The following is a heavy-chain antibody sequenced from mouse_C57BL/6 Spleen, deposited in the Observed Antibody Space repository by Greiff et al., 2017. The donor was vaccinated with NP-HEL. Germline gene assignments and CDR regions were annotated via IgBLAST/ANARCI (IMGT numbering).Heavy chain of an antibody. Sequence: EVQLQQSGPVLVKPGASVKMSCKASGYTFTDYYMNWVKQSHGKSLEWIGVINPYNGGTSYNQKFKGKATLTVDKSSSTAYMELNSLTSEDSAVYYCARWSGYYGNFYAMDYWGQGTSVTVSS. J-gene: IGHJ4*01. CDR2: INPYNGGT. CDR3: ARWSGYYGNFYAMDY. V-gene: IGHV1-19*01. D-gene: IGHD2-1*01. CDR1: GYTFTDYY.